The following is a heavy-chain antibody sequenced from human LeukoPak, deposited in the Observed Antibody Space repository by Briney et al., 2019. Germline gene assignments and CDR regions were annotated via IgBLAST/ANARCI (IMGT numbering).Heavy chain of an antibody. Sequence: GGSLRLSCAASGFTFSSYSMNWVRQAPGKGLEWVSSISSSSYIYYADSVKCRFTISRDSAKNSLYLQMNSLRAEDTALYYCAIRGSPMVRNYWGQGTLVTVSS. CDR1: GFTFSSYS. CDR3: AIRGSPMVRNY. D-gene: IGHD3-10*01. CDR2: ISSSSYI. V-gene: IGHV3-21*01. J-gene: IGHJ4*02.